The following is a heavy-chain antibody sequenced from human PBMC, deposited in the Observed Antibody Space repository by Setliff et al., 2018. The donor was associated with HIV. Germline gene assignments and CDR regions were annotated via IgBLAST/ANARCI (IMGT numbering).Heavy chain of an antibody. Sequence: LSLTCTVSGASINSGYDYWVWIRQPPGKGLQWIGSIYNSASTYYSPSLKRRVIMSVDTSKNRFSLRLSSVSAADTAVYYCARTSYNFWGGPDSWGQGTLVTSPQ. D-gene: IGHD3-3*01. CDR3: ARTSYNFWGGPDS. CDR1: GASINSGYDY. J-gene: IGHJ4*02. V-gene: IGHV4-39*02. CDR2: IYNSAST.